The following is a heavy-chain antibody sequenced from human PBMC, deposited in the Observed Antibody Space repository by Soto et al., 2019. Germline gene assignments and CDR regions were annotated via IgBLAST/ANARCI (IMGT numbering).Heavy chain of an antibody. CDR1: GDTFTRYD. V-gene: IGHV1-8*01. Sequence: ASVRGSCKAAGDTFTRYDINWVRQATGQGLEWMGWMNPNSGNTGYAQKFQGRVTMTRNTSISTAYMELSSLRSEDTAVYFCAMTLSGENVDYRGQGXLVTVSS. J-gene: IGHJ4*02. CDR3: AMTLSGENVDY. CDR2: MNPNSGNT. D-gene: IGHD4-17*01.